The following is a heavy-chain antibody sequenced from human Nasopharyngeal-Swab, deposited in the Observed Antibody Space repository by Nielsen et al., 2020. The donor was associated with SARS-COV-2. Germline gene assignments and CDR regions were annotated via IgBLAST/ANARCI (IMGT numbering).Heavy chain of an antibody. V-gene: IGHV3-21*01. Sequence: GESLKISCAASGFTFSSYSMNWVRQAPGKGLEWVSSISSSSSYIYYADSVKGRFTISRDNAKNSLYLQMNSLRAEDTAVYYCARDLGGYYGDWGQGTLVTVSS. CDR1: GFTFSSYS. J-gene: IGHJ4*02. D-gene: IGHD3-22*01. CDR3: ARDLGGYYGD. CDR2: ISSSSSYI.